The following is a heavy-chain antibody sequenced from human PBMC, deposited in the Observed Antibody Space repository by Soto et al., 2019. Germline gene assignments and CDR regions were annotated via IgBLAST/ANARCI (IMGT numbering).Heavy chain of an antibody. D-gene: IGHD6-13*01. J-gene: IGHJ4*02. CDR3: ARGSRIAAAGTLIDY. CDR2: ISAYNGNT. CDR1: GYTFSSYG. V-gene: IGHV1-18*04. Sequence: ASVKVSCKASGYTFSSYGISWVRQAPGQGLEWMGWISAYNGNTNYAQKLQGRVTMTTDTSTSTAYMELRSLRSDDTSVYYCARGSRIAAAGTLIDYWGQGTLVTVS.